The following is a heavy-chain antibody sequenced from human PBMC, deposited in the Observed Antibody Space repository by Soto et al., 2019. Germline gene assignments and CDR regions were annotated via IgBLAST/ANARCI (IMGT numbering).Heavy chain of an antibody. CDR3: ERGPMTTVSTWGDGCFDL. CDR2: IWYDGTNK. J-gene: IGHJ2*01. V-gene: IGHV3-33*01. Sequence: QVQLVESGGGVVQPGRSLRLSCATSGFTFSSYGMHWVRQGPGKGLEWVAVIWYDGTNKYYADSVNGRFTISRDDSKNAMYLQMNGLRGEETAVYYCERGPMTTVSTWGDGCFDLWGRGALVTVSS. D-gene: IGHD4-17*01. CDR1: GFTFSSYG.